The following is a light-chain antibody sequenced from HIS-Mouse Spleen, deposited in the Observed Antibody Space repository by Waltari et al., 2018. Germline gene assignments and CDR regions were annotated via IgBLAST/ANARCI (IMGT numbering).Light chain of an antibody. CDR3: SSYTSSSTLV. CDR1: SSDVGGYNY. CDR2: DVS. V-gene: IGLV2-14*03. J-gene: IGLJ3*02. Sequence: QSALTQPASVSGSPGQSITISCTGTSSDVGGYNYVSWYQQHPGQAPKLKIYDVSNRPSGVSNRFPGSKSGNTASLTISGLQAEDEADYYCSSYTSSSTLVFGGGTKLTVL.